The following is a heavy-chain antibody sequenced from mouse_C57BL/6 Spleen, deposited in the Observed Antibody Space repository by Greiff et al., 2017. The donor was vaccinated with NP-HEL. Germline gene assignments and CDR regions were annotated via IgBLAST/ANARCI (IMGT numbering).Heavy chain of an antibody. J-gene: IGHJ2*01. V-gene: IGHV2-6-1*01. CDR3: ARHREDDYDYFDY. CDR1: GFSLTSYG. CDR2: IWSDGST. D-gene: IGHD2-4*01. Sequence: VMLVESGPGLVAPSQSLSITCTVSGFSLTSYGVHWVRQPPGKGLEWLVVIWSDGSTTYNSALKSRLSISKDNSKSQVFLKMNSLQTDDTAMYYCARHREDDYDYFDYWGQGTTLTVSS.